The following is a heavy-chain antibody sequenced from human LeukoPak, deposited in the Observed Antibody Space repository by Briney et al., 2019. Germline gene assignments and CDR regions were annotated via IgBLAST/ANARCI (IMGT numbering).Heavy chain of an antibody. V-gene: IGHV4-34*01. Sequence: SETLSLTCAVYGGSFSGYYWSWIRQPPGKGLEWIGEINHSGSTNYNPSLKSRVTISVDTSKNQFSLKLSSVTAADTTVYYRARGCESQSYNWFDPWGQGTLVTVSS. J-gene: IGHJ5*02. CDR2: INHSGST. CDR3: ARGCESQSYNWFDP. CDR1: GGSFSGYY.